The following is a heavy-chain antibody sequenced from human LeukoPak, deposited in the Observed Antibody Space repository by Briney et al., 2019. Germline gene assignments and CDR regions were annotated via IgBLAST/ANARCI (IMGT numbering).Heavy chain of an antibody. CDR2: ISWKSGSI. D-gene: IGHD3-3*01. CDR3: AKAYDFWTGYLDY. Sequence: GGSLRLSCAASGFTFEDYAMHWVRQAPGKGLEWVSGISWKSGSIGYADSVKGRFTISRDNAKNSLYLQMDSLSAEDTALYYCAKAYDFWTGYLDYWGQGTLVTVPS. J-gene: IGHJ4*02. V-gene: IGHV3-9*01. CDR1: GFTFEDYA.